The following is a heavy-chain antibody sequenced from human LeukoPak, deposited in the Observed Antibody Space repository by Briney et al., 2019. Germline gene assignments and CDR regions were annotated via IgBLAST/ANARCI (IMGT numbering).Heavy chain of an antibody. V-gene: IGHV5-51*01. CDR2: IYPGDSDT. CDR3: ARLGAYCGGDCYPDFDY. D-gene: IGHD2-21*02. Sequence: GESLQISCKGSGYRFTSYWIGWVRQMPGKGLEWMGIIYPGDSDTRYSPSFQGQVTISADKSISTAYLQWSSLKASDTAMYYCARLGAYCGGDCYPDFDYWGQGTLVTVSS. CDR1: GYRFTSYW. J-gene: IGHJ4*02.